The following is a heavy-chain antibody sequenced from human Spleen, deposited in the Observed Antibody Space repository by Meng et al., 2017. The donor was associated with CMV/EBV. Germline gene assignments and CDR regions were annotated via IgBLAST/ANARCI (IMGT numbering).Heavy chain of an antibody. Sequence: SETLSLSCTVSGCSVSSGSYYWSWIRQPPGKGLEWIGYIYYSGSTNYNPSLKSRVTISVDTSKNQFSLKLSSVTAADTAVYYCARDRSSSWPNYYYGMDVWGQGTTVTVSS. D-gene: IGHD6-13*01. V-gene: IGHV4-61*01. CDR3: ARDRSSSWPNYYYGMDV. CDR1: GCSVSSGSYY. CDR2: IYYSGST. J-gene: IGHJ6*02.